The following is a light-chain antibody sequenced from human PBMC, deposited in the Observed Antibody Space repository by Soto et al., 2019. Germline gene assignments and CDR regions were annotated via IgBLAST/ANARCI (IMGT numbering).Light chain of an antibody. CDR1: QTISTN. J-gene: IGKJ2*01. CDR3: QQYNKWPNT. V-gene: IGKV3-15*01. Sequence: EVVMTQSPVTLSVSPGESAALSCRASQTISTNLAWYQLKPDQAPRLLIYSASSMANGLPARFSGSGSGTEFTLTISRLESEDLGVYYCQQYNKWPNTFGQGTRLEMK. CDR2: SAS.